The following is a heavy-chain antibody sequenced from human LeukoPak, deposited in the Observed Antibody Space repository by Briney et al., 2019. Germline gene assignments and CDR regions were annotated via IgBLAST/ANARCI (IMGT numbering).Heavy chain of an antibody. CDR3: AKDWGGYCDGGSCYDLDY. Sequence: GGSLRLSCAASEFTFSSYAMHWVRQAPGKGLEWVAFIRFDGSNKYYADSVKGRFTISRDNSKNTLYLQMNSLRTEDTAVYYCAKDWGGYCDGGSCYDLDYWGQGTLVTVSS. J-gene: IGHJ4*02. CDR1: EFTFSSYA. CDR2: IRFDGSNK. V-gene: IGHV3-30*02. D-gene: IGHD2-15*01.